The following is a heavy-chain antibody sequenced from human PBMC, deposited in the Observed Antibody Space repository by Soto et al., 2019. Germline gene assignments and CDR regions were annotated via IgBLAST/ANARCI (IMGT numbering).Heavy chain of an antibody. CDR1: GFTFSSYG. CDR2: IWYDGSNK. D-gene: IGHD3-3*01. Sequence: QVQLVECGGGVVQPGRSLRLSCAASGFTFSSYGMHWVRQAPGKGLEWVAVIWYDGSNKYYADSVKGRFTIYRDNSKNTLYLQMNSLRAEDTAVYYCARDGVGRITIFGMVTNPYYYYMDVWGKVSTVTVSS. V-gene: IGHV3-33*01. J-gene: IGHJ6*03. CDR3: ARDGVGRITIFGMVTNPYYYYMDV.